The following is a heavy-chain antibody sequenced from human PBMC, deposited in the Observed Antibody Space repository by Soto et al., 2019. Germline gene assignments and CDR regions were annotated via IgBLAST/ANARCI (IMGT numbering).Heavy chain of an antibody. J-gene: IGHJ3*01. V-gene: IGHV3-23*01. CDR3: VVNFHHPTFAL. Sequence: GGSLRLSCAASGFTFNTYSMSWVRQAPGKGLEWVSTITNNGVSTYYADSVKGRFTISRDNSKNMLYLQMNSLRAEDTAVYYCVVNFHHPTFALWRHGTMLTVSS. CDR1: GFTFNTYS. CDR2: ITNNGVST.